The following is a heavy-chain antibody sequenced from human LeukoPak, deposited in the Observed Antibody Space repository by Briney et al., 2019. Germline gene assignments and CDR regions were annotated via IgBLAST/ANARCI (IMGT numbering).Heavy chain of an antibody. CDR2: ISAYNGNT. CDR3: ARVPPPLYYYYMDV. CDR1: GYTFTSYG. V-gene: IGHV1-18*01. J-gene: IGHJ6*03. Sequence: ASVKVSCKASGYTFTSYGISWVRQAPGQGLEWMGWISAYNGNTNYAQKLQGRVTMTTDTSTSTAYMELRSLRSDDTAVYYCARVPPPLYYYYMDVWGKGTKVTVSS.